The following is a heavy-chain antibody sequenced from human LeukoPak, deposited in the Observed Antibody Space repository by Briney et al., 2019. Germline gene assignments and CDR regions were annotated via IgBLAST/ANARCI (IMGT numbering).Heavy chain of an antibody. CDR3: VRTALIGTTSFDD. J-gene: IGHJ4*02. Sequence: ASVTVSCTASRYSLIRFYITWVRQAPGQGLEWMGVINPSGGSTAYAQQFQGRVTMTRDTSTSTVYMELSSLRSDGTAMTYCVRTALIGTTSFDDWGQGTLVTVSS. CDR2: INPSGGST. V-gene: IGHV1-46*01. CDR1: RYSLIRFY. D-gene: IGHD1-20*01.